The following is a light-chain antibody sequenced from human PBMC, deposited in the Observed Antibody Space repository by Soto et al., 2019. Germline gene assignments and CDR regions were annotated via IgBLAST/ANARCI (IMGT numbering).Light chain of an antibody. V-gene: IGKV1-5*03. Sequence: DVQMTQSPSTLSASVGDRVTITCRASQSVSSWLAWYQQKPGKAPKLLIHKASSLESGVPSRFSGSGSGTEFTLTISSLQPDDFATYYCQQYSSDSTFGRGTKVDIK. J-gene: IGKJ4*01. CDR2: KAS. CDR1: QSVSSW. CDR3: QQYSSDST.